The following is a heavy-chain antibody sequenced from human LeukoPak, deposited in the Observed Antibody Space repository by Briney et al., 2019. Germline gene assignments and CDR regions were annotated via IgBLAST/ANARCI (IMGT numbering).Heavy chain of an antibody. V-gene: IGHV4-4*02. D-gene: IGHD5-12*01. CDR2: TYHAGHI. CDR3: ARGGGYYFDY. Sequence: PGGSLRLSCAASGFTFSSYSMNWVRQAPGKGLEWIGETYHAGHINYNPSLKSRVTISMDKSKNQLYLKVTSVTAADTAVYYCARGGGYYFDYWGQGILVAVSS. J-gene: IGHJ4*02. CDR1: GFTFSSYSM.